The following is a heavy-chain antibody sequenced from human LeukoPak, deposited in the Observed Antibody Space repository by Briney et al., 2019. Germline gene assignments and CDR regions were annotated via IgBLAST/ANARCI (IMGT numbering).Heavy chain of an antibody. CDR2: ISGSGGST. V-gene: IGHV3-23*01. Sequence: GESLKISCAASGFTFSSYAMSWVRQAPGKGLEWVSAISGSGGSTYYADSVKGRFTISRDNSKNTLYLQMNSLRAEDTAVYYCAREIVVVVAATRYYYYGMDVWGQGTTVTVSS. CDR3: AREIVVVVAATRYYYYGMDV. J-gene: IGHJ6*02. CDR1: GFTFSSYA. D-gene: IGHD2-15*01.